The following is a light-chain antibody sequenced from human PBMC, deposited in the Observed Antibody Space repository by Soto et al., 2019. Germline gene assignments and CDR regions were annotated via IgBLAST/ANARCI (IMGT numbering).Light chain of an antibody. CDR2: GAD. CDR1: QDIRYW. J-gene: IGKJ4*01. Sequence: DIQMTQSPSSVSASVGDRVTITCRASQDIRYWLAWYQQKPGKAPKMLITGADSLQTGVPSRFSGRKSGTGFTLTIISLQPEDSATYYCQQAYRFPLSLGGGTKVEI. V-gene: IGKV1-12*01. CDR3: QQAYRFPLS.